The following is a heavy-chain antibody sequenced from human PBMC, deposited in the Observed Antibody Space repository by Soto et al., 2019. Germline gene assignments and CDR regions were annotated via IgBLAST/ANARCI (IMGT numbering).Heavy chain of an antibody. J-gene: IGHJ4*02. CDR3: ARDGYYDSSGYRSDFDY. D-gene: IGHD3-22*01. CDR2: ISAYNGNT. Sequence: GASVKVSCKASGYTFTSYGISWVRQAPGQGLEWKGWISAYNGNTNYAQKLQGIVTMTTDTSTSTAYMELRSLRSDDTAVYYCARDGYYDSSGYRSDFDYWGQGTLVTVSS. CDR1: GYTFTSYG. V-gene: IGHV1-18*01.